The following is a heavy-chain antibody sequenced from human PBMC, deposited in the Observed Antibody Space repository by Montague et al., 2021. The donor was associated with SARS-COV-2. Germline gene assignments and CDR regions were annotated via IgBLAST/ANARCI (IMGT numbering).Heavy chain of an antibody. J-gene: IGHJ6*02. Sequence: SLRLSCAASGFTFSSYAMHWVRQAPGKGLGWVAVISYDGSNKYYADSVKGRFTISRDNSKNTLYLQMNSLRAEDTAVYYCARDSVTDGPYGMDVWGQGTTVTVSS. D-gene: IGHD2-21*02. V-gene: IGHV3-30*04. CDR2: ISYDGSNK. CDR1: GFTFSSYA. CDR3: ARDSVTDGPYGMDV.